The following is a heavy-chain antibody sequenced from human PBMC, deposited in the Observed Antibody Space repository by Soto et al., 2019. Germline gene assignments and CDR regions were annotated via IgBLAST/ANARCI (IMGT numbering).Heavy chain of an antibody. CDR2: ISSSSSYT. V-gene: IGHV3-11*06. Sequence: GGSLRLSCAASGFTFSDYYMSWIRQAPGKGLEWVSYISSSSSYTNYADSVKGRFTISRDNAKNSLYLQMNSLRAEDTAVYYCFPSLRDYGMDVWGQGTTVTVSS. CDR1: GFTFSDYY. D-gene: IGHD3-9*01. CDR3: FPSLRDYGMDV. J-gene: IGHJ6*02.